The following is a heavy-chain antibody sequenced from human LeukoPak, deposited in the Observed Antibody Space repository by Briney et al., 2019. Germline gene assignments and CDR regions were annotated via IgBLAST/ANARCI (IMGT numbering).Heavy chain of an antibody. Sequence: SQTLSLTCTVSGGSISSVSDYWSWIRQPAGKGLEWIGRIYSGSTDYNPSLRSRLTISVDTSKNQFSLKLSSVTAADTAVYYCARGRVSGTTLYFDYWGQGTLFTVSS. CDR2: IYSGST. CDR3: ARGRVSGTTLYFDY. J-gene: IGHJ4*02. V-gene: IGHV4-61*02. CDR1: GGSISSVSDY. D-gene: IGHD1-1*01.